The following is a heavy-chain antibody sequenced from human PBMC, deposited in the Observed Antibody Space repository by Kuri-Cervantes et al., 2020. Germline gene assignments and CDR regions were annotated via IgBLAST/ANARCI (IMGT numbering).Heavy chain of an antibody. CDR2: IYYSGST. D-gene: IGHD1-7*01. CDR1: GGSISSGGYY. V-gene: IGHV4-31*03. J-gene: IGHJ5*02. Sequence: SETLSLTCTVSGGSISSGGYYWSWIRQPPGKGLEWIGYIYYSGSTYYNPSLKSRVTISVDTSKNQFSLKLSSVTAADTAVYYCARVLIRFLYNWNYGIGHWFDPWGQGTLVTVSS. CDR3: ARVLIRFLYNWNYGIGHWFDP.